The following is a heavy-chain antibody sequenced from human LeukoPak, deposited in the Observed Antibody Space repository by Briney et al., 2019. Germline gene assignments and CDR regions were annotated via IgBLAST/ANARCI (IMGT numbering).Heavy chain of an antibody. CDR3: ARDRSGWTPRGAFDI. V-gene: IGHV3-30*03. J-gene: IGHJ3*02. D-gene: IGHD6-19*01. Sequence: GGSLRLSCAASGFTFSYYGMHWVRQAPGKGLEWVVVISYDGSNEYYADSVKGRFTISRDNAKNSLYLQMNSLRAEDTAVYYCARDRSGWTPRGAFDIWGQGTMVTVSS. CDR1: GFTFSYYG. CDR2: ISYDGSNE.